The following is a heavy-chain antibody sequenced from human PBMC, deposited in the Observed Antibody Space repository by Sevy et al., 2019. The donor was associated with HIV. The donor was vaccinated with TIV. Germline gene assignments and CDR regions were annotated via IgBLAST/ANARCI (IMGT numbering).Heavy chain of an antibody. J-gene: IGHJ4*02. V-gene: IGHV3-23*01. CDR2: ISGSGGST. D-gene: IGHD3-3*01. Sequence: GGSRLSCAASGFTFSSYAMSWVRQAPGKGLEWVSAISGSGGSTYYADSVKGRFTISRDNSKNTLYLQMNSLRAEDTAVYYCAKGPASDFWSGYTFNYFDYWGQGTLVTVSS. CDR1: GFTFSSYA. CDR3: AKGPASDFWSGYTFNYFDY.